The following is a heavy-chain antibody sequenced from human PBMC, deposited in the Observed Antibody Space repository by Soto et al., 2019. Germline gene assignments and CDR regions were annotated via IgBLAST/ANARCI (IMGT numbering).Heavy chain of an antibody. Sequence: GGSLRLSCAASGFTFSSYAMSWVRQAPGKGLEWVSAISGSGGSTYYADSVKGRFTISRDNSKNTLYLQMNSLRAEDTAVYYCAKDRGREGYYDILTGYYGHYYYYYMDVWGKGTTVTVSS. V-gene: IGHV3-23*01. CDR3: AKDRGREGYYDILTGYYGHYYYYYMDV. J-gene: IGHJ6*03. CDR2: ISGSGGST. D-gene: IGHD3-9*01. CDR1: GFTFSSYA.